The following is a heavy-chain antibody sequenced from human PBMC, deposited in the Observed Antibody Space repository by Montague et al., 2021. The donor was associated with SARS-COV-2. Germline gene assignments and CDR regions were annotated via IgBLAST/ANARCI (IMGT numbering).Heavy chain of an antibody. CDR3: AKGYYYDTSGYLHPFDY. J-gene: IGHJ4*02. CDR1: GFTFRSYC. CDR2: ITGSGSST. Sequence: SLRLSCAASGFTFRSYCMSWVRQAPGKGLEWVSGITGSGSSTYYADSVKGLFTISRDNSKNTLYLQMNSLRAEDTAVYYCAKGYYYDTSGYLHPFDYWGQGTLVTVSS. D-gene: IGHD3-22*01. V-gene: IGHV3-23*01.